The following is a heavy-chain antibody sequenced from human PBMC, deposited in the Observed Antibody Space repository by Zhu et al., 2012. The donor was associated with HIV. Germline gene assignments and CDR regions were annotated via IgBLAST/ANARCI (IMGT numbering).Heavy chain of an antibody. CDR1: GGSTSSHY. Sequence: QVQLQESGPGLVKPSETLSLTCSVSGGSTSSHYWSWIRQPPGKGLEWIGYVYYTGTTNYNPSLKSRVTISLGMSKNQFSLKLTSVTAADTAVYYCARLRDTSGYYYPFDYWAREPWSPSPQ. CDR3: ARLRDTSGYYYPFDY. J-gene: IGHJ4*02. V-gene: IGHV4-59*11. CDR2: VYYTGTT. D-gene: IGHD3-22*01.